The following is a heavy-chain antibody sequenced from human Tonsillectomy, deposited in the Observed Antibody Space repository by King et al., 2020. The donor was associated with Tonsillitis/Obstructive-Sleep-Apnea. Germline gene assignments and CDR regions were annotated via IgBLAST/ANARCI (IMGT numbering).Heavy chain of an antibody. J-gene: IGHJ6*03. CDR1: GFTFSSYS. Sequence: LVESGGGLVKPGGSLRLSCAASGFTFSSYSMNWVRQAPGKGLEWVSSISSSSSYIYYADSVKGRFTISRDNAKNSLYLQMNSLRAEDTAVYYCARGQVVVVPAAIHYYYYMDVWGKGTTVTVSS. V-gene: IGHV3-21*02. D-gene: IGHD2-2*01. CDR3: ARGQVVVVPAAIHYYYYMDV. CDR2: ISSSSSYI.